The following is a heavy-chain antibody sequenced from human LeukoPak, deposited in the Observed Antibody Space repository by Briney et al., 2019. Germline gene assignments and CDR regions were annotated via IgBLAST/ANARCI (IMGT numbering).Heavy chain of an antibody. CDR2: ISSSGSTI. Sequence: GGSLRLSCAASGFTFSSCEMNWVRPAPGKGLEWVSYISSSGSTIYYADSVKGRFTISRDNAKNSLYLQMNSLRAEDTAVYYCARVKGGYGAFDPWGQGTLVTVSS. CDR3: ARVKGGYGAFDP. V-gene: IGHV3-48*03. J-gene: IGHJ5*02. D-gene: IGHD5-18*01. CDR1: GFTFSSCE.